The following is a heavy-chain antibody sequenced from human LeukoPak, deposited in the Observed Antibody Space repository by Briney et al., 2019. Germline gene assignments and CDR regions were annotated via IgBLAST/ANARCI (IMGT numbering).Heavy chain of an antibody. CDR1: GGTFSSYA. J-gene: IGHJ6*03. V-gene: IGHV1-69*05. CDR2: IIPIFGTA. Sequence: ASVTVSCKASGGTFSSYAISWVRQAPGQGLEWMGGIIPIFGTANYAQKFQGRVTITTDESTSTAYMELSSLRSEDTAVYYCARDRTEYSSSSAYYYYYYMDVWGKGTTVTVSS. CDR3: ARDRTEYSSSSAYYYYYYMDV. D-gene: IGHD6-6*01.